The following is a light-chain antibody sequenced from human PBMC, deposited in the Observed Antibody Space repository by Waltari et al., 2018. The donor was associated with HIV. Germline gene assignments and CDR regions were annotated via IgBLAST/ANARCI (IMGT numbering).Light chain of an antibody. CDR2: DTT. V-gene: IGLV7-46*01. CDR1: TGAVTSGHH. J-gene: IGLJ3*02. Sequence: QAVVTQEPSLTVSPGGTVTLTCGASTGAVTSGHHPYWFQHKPGQAPRTLIDDTTNKHACTAARFSGSLLGGKAARTLSGARPEDEAGYYCLLSYSDARRVFGGGTKLIVL. CDR3: LLSYSDARRV.